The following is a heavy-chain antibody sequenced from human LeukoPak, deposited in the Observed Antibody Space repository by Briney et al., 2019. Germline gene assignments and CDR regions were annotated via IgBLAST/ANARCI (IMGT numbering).Heavy chain of an antibody. CDR3: ARDGDGRGEDFDY. Sequence: PGGSLRLSCAASGFTFSTYYMYWIRQAPGKGLEWVSYISHTGSAIYYADSAKGRFTISRDNAKNFLYLQMNSLRVEDTALYYCARDGDGRGEDFDYWGQGILVTVSS. J-gene: IGHJ4*02. V-gene: IGHV3-11*04. D-gene: IGHD4-17*01. CDR1: GFTFSTYY. CDR2: ISHTGSAI.